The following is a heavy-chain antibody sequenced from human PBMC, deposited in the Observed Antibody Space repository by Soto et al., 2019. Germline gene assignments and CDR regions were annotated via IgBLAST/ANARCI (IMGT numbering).Heavy chain of an antibody. V-gene: IGHV3-21*01. Sequence: GGSLRLSCAASGFTFSTYSMNWVRQAPGKGLEWVSSTSSSGTYIYYADSVKGRFTISRENAKNSLYLQMNGLRAEDTAVYYCARDEIAEAGGSFDYWGQGTLVTVSS. CDR2: TSSSGTYI. CDR3: ARDEIAEAGGSFDY. J-gene: IGHJ4*02. CDR1: GFTFSTYS. D-gene: IGHD6-13*01.